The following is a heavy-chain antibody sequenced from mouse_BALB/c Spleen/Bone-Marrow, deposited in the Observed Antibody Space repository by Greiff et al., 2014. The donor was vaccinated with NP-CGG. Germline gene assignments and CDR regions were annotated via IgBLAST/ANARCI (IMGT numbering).Heavy chain of an antibody. CDR1: EYEFPSHD. CDR3: GRRGDCDWFAY. Sequence: EVKVVESGGGLVQPGESLKLSCESNEYEFPSHDMSWVRKTPEKRLELVAAINSDGGSTYYPDTMERRFIISRDNTKKTLYLQMSSLRSEDTALYYCGRRGDCDWFAYWGQGTQVTVSA. D-gene: IGHD2-4*01. J-gene: IGHJ3*01. V-gene: IGHV5-2*01. CDR2: INSDGGST.